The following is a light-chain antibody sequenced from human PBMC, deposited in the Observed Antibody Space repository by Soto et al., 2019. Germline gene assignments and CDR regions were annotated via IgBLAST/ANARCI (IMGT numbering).Light chain of an antibody. V-gene: IGLV4-69*01. CDR2: LNSDGSH. Sequence: QSVLTQSPSASAPLGASVKLTCTLSSGHSSYAIAWLQQQPEKGPRFLMKLNSDGSHNKGGGIPDRFSGSSSGTERYLTISSLQSEDEADYYCQTWGTAIWVFGGGTKLTVL. CDR3: QTWGTAIWV. CDR1: SGHSSYA. J-gene: IGLJ3*02.